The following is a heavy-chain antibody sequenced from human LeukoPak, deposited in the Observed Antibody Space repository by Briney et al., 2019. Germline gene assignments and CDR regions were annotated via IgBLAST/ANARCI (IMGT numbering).Heavy chain of an antibody. J-gene: IGHJ4*02. CDR1: GFTFSSYA. D-gene: IGHD5-12*01. Sequence: PGRSLRLSCAASGFTFSSYAMHWVRQAPGKGLEWVAVISYDGSNKYYADSVKGRFTISRDNSKNTLYLQMNSLRAEDTAVYYCARETGAQYSGYDSHFDYXGQXTXVXVSS. V-gene: IGHV3-30-3*01. CDR3: ARETGAQYSGYDSHFDY. CDR2: ISYDGSNK.